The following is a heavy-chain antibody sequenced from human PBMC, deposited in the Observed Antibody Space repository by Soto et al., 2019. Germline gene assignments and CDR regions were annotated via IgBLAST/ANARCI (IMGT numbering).Heavy chain of an antibody. D-gene: IGHD3-10*01. J-gene: IGHJ4*02. V-gene: IGHV3-33*01. CDR3: ARDRGLTYVDY. CDR1: GITFSRHG. CDR2: IWSDGSNT. Sequence: PGGSLRLSCAASGITFSRHGMHWVRQAPGKGLEWVAFIWSDGSNTYYTDSVKGRFTISRDNSKNTLYLQMNSLRAEDTATYYCARDRGLTYVDYWGQGT.